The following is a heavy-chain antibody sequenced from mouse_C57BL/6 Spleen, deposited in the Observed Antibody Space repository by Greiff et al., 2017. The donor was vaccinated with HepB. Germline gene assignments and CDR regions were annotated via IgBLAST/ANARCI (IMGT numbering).Heavy chain of an antibody. J-gene: IGHJ4*01. CDR1: GFTFSDYG. Sequence: EVKLEESGGGLVKPGGSLKLSCAASGFTFSDYGMHWVRQAPEKGLEWVAYISSGSSTIYYADTVKGRFTIARDNAKNTLFLQMTSLRSEDTAMYYCARRTGPHYYAMDYWGQGTSVTVSS. CDR3: ARRTGPHYYAMDY. D-gene: IGHD4-1*01. CDR2: ISSGSSTI. V-gene: IGHV5-17*01.